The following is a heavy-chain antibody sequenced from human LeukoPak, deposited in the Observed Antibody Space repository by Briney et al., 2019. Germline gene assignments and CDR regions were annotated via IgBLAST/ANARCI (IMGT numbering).Heavy chain of an antibody. CDR1: GFTFSSYW. D-gene: IGHD5-12*01. J-gene: IGHJ4*02. CDR2: ISGSGAIT. Sequence: GGSLRLSCAASGFTFSSYWMHWVRQAPGKGLGWVSGISGSGAITYYAESMKGRVTISRDNSRKTLYLQMNSLRAEDTAAFYCGRGRPRGYSGYVIDYWGQGTPITVSS. CDR3: GRGRPRGYSGYVIDY. V-gene: IGHV3-74*01.